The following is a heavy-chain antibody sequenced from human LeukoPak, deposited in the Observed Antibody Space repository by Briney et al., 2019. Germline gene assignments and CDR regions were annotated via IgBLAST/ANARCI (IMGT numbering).Heavy chain of an antibody. CDR1: GFSLSTSGMR. CDR3: ARIYSDRGVDV. Sequence: SGPALVKPTQTLTLTCTFSGFSLSTSGMRVRWIRQPPGKALEWLARIDWDDDKLYTTSLKTRLTISKDTSKNQVVLTMTNMDPVDTATYYCARIYSDRGVDVWGKGTTVTVSS. J-gene: IGHJ6*04. CDR2: IDWDDDK. D-gene: IGHD3-9*01. V-gene: IGHV2-70*04.